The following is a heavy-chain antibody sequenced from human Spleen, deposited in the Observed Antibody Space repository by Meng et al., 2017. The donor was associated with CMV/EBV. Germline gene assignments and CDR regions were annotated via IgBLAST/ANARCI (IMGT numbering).Heavy chain of an antibody. CDR2: ISGNNGNT. CDR3: ARGGYCSSTSCYKPTHFDY. V-gene: IGHV1-18*01. D-gene: IGHD2-2*02. J-gene: IGHJ4*02. CDR1: GYSFTSRG. Sequence: ASVKVSCKASGYSFTSRGISWVRQAPGQGPEWMGWISGNNGNTKYAQKFQGRVTITTDESTSTAYMELSSLRSEDTAVYYCARGGYCSSTSCYKPTHFDYWGQGTLVTVSS.